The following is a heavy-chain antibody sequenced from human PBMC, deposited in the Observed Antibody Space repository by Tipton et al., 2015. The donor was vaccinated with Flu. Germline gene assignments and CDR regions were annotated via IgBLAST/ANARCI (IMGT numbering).Heavy chain of an antibody. CDR1: GFTFSSYA. J-gene: IGHJ4*02. CDR2: ISGSGGST. CDR3: ARVPLSDFLPVFFSSFAS. V-gene: IGHV3-23*01. Sequence: CAASGFTFSSYAMSWVRQAPGKGLEWVSAISGSGGSTYYADSVKGRFTISRDNSKNTLYLQMNSLRAEDTAVYYCARVPLSDFLPVFFSSFASWGQGPLVPV. D-gene: IGHD3-9*01.